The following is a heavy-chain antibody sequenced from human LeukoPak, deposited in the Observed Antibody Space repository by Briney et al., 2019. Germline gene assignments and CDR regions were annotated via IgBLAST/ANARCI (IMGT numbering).Heavy chain of an antibody. V-gene: IGHV1-2*02. CDR2: INPHNGGT. Sequence: ASVKVSCKASGITVTDYFIHWVRQAPGQGLKWMGWINPHNGGTNYGQKFQGRVTMTRDTSINTLYMQVTRLTSDDTAIYYCAGHSSSSDGSFAPWGQGTLVTVSS. CDR1: GITVTDYF. D-gene: IGHD6-6*01. J-gene: IGHJ5*02. CDR3: AGHSSSSDGSFAP.